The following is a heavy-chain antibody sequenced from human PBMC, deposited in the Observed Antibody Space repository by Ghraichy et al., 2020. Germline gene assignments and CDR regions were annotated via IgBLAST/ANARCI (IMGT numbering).Heavy chain of an antibody. CDR3: ARGSKSSGRLLGAFDI. Sequence: SETLSLTCAVYGGSFSGYYWSWIRQPPGKGLEWIGEINHSGSTNYNPSLKSRVTISVDTSKNQFSLKLSSVTAADTAVYYCARGSKSSGRLLGAFDIWGQGTMVTVSS. V-gene: IGHV4-34*01. D-gene: IGHD3-22*01. J-gene: IGHJ3*02. CDR2: INHSGST. CDR1: GGSFSGYY.